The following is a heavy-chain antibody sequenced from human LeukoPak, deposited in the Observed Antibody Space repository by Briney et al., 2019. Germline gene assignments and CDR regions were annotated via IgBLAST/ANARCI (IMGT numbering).Heavy chain of an antibody. D-gene: IGHD2-15*01. J-gene: IGHJ4*02. V-gene: IGHV3-74*01. Sequence: GGSLRLSCATSGFSFSNYWMHWFRQVPGKGLVWVARIKGDGSTTRNADSVKGRFTISRDNAKNTLYLQMNSLRAEDTAVYYCARELPFDYWGQGTLVTVSS. CDR3: ARELPFDY. CDR1: GFSFSNYW. CDR2: IKGDGSTT.